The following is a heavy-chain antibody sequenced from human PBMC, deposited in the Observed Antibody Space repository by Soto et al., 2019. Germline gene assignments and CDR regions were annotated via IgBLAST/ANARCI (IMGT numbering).Heavy chain of an antibody. CDR2: ITGSGDNT. CDR3: AKSHHWWSLRCDY. D-gene: IGHD3-16*01. Sequence: EVQLLESGGGLVQPGESLRLSCAASGFTFSSCTMNWVRQAPGKGLEWVSTITGSGDNTYYSDSVKGRFTISRDNSQNTLYLLMNSLRDEDTALYYSAKSHHWWSLRCDYWGLGTLVTVSS. J-gene: IGHJ4*02. V-gene: IGHV3-23*01. CDR1: GFTFSSCT.